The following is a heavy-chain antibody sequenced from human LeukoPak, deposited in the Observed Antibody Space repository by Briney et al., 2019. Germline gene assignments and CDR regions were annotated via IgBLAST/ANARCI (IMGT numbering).Heavy chain of an antibody. CDR3: ARGGYGSGKVTDY. J-gene: IGHJ4*02. CDR1: GFTFGSYW. CDR2: INQDGSEK. V-gene: IGHV3-7*01. D-gene: IGHD3-10*01. Sequence: GGSLRLSCAASGFTFGSYWVTWVRQAPGKGLEWVANINQDGSEKYYVDSVRGRFTISRDNAKNSLYLQMNSLRADDTAVYYCARGGYGSGKVTDYWGQGTLVTVSS.